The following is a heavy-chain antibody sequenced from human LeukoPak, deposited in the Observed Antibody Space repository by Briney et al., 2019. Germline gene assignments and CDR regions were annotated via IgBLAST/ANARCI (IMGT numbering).Heavy chain of an antibody. V-gene: IGHV3-23*01. Sequence: SGGSLRLSCAASGFTFSSYAMSWVRQAPGKGLEWVSAISGSGGSTYYADSVKGRFTISRDNSKNTLYVQMNSLRAEDTAVYYCAKGDPFFYDNWGSSWGQGTLVTVSS. CDR3: AKGDPFFYDNWGSS. CDR1: GFTFSSYA. D-gene: IGHD7-27*01. J-gene: IGHJ4*02. CDR2: ISGSGGST.